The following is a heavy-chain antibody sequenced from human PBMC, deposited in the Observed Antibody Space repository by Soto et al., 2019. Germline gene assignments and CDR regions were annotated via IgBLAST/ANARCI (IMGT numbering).Heavy chain of an antibody. CDR2: ISSSSSYI. J-gene: IGHJ6*01. V-gene: IGHV3-21*01. CDR1: GFTFSSYS. CDR3: ARGTASTHYCSYGMDV. Sequence: PGGSLRLSCAASGFTFSSYSMNWVRQAPGKGLEWVSSISSSSSYIYYADSVKGRFTISRDNAKNSLYLQMNSLRAEDTAVYYCARGTASTHYCSYGMDVWGPGTRVTVS.